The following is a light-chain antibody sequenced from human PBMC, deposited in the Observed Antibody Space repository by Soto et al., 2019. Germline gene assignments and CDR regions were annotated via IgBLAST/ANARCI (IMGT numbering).Light chain of an antibody. Sequence: QSALTQPPSAPGSPGQSVTISCTGTSSDVGGYNYVSWYQQHPGKAPKLMIYEVSKRPSGVPDRFSGSKSGNTASLTVSGLQAEDEADYYCSSYAGSSVVFGGGTKLTVL. CDR1: SSDVGGYNY. CDR2: EVS. J-gene: IGLJ2*01. V-gene: IGLV2-8*01. CDR3: SSYAGSSVV.